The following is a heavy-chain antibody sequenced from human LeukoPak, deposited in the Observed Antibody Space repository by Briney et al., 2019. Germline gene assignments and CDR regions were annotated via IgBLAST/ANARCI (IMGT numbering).Heavy chain of an antibody. CDR2: VNPSGDST. J-gene: IGHJ3*02. CDR3: ARDWVLLWFGELRHDAFDI. Sequence: ASVKVSCKAAGYTFSNYNIHWLRQAPGQGLEWMGIVNPSGDSTNYAQNFQGRVTMTTDTSTSTAYMELRSLRSDDTAVYYCARDWVLLWFGELRHDAFDIWGQGTMVTVSS. V-gene: IGHV1-46*01. CDR1: GYTFSNYN. D-gene: IGHD3-10*01.